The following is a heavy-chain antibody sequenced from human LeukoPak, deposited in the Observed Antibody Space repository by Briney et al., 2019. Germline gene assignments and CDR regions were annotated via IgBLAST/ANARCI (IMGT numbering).Heavy chain of an antibody. CDR1: GFTFSTYS. CDR2: IDTSGTYI. D-gene: IGHD1-26*01. V-gene: IGHV3-21*01. CDR3: VRAPGSIVSGFDY. J-gene: IGHJ4*02. Sequence: PGGSLRLSCAASGFTFSTYSMNWVRQAPGKGLEWVSFIDTSGTYIYYGESMKGRFTISRDNAKNTLYLQMNSLRAEDTAVYYCVRAPGSIVSGFDYWGQGTLVTVSS.